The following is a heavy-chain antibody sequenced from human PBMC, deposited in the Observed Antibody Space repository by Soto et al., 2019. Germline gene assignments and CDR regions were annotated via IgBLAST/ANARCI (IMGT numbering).Heavy chain of an antibody. J-gene: IGHJ6*02. V-gene: IGHV3-48*01. CDR3: AKTRGSRGLYYYYGMDV. D-gene: IGHD2-2*01. CDR2: ISSSSSTI. Sequence: GSLRLSCAASGFTLSSYSMNWVRQAPGKGLEWVSYISSSSSTIYYADSVKGRFTISRDNAKNTLYLQMNSLRAEDTAAYYCAKTRGSRGLYYYYGMDVWGQGTTVTVSS. CDR1: GFTLSSYS.